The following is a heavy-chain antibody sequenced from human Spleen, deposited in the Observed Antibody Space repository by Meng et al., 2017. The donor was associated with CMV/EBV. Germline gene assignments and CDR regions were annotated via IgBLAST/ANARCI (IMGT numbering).Heavy chain of an antibody. CDR3: AREGYSSSWYPNWFDP. Sequence: YPFPSYGIRWMRQAPGQGLEWMGWISAYNGNTNYAQKLQGRVTMTTDTSTSTAYMELRSLRSDDTAVYYCAREGYSSSWYPNWFDPWGQGTLVTVSS. CDR2: ISAYNGNT. V-gene: IGHV1-18*01. J-gene: IGHJ5*02. D-gene: IGHD6-13*01. CDR1: YPFPSYG.